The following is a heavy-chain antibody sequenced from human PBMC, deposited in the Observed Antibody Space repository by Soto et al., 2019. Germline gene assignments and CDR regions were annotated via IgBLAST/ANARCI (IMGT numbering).Heavy chain of an antibody. D-gene: IGHD2-15*01. CDR2: ISADNGNT. CDR1: GYTFTSYG. V-gene: IGHV1-18*01. CDR3: ARVLVVAATPNWYFDL. Sequence: QVQLVQSGAEVKKPGASVKVSCKASGYTFTSYGITWVRQAPGQGLEWMGWISADNGNTNYAQKLQGIVTMTTDTSKSTGYMELRSLRSDDTAVYCCARVLVVAATPNWYFDLWGRGTLVTVAS. J-gene: IGHJ2*01.